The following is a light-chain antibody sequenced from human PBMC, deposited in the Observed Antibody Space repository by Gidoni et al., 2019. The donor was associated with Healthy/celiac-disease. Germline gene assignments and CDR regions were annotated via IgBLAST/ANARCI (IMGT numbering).Light chain of an antibody. CDR1: SGHSSYA. CDR2: LNSDGSH. V-gene: IGLV4-69*01. Sequence: QLVLTQSPSASASLGASVKLTCTLSSGHSSYAIAWHQQQPEKGPRYLMKLNSDGSHSKGDGIPDRFSGYSSGAERYLTISSLQSEDEADYDCQTWGTGLWVFGGGTKLTVL. J-gene: IGLJ3*02. CDR3: QTWGTGLWV.